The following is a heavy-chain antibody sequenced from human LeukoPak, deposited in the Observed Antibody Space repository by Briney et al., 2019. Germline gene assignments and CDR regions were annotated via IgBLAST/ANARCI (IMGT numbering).Heavy chain of an antibody. D-gene: IGHD2-2*01. CDR2: ISASGAAT. Sequence: LGGSLRLSCAVSGFTFSSYAMSWVRRAPGEGLEWVSVISASGAATYYADSVKGRFTISRDNSKNTLYLQMNSLRAEDTAVYYCAKDPAPQYCSSPSCSSAWGQGTLVTVSS. CDR1: GFTFSSYA. V-gene: IGHV3-23*01. J-gene: IGHJ5*02. CDR3: AKDPAPQYCSSPSCSSA.